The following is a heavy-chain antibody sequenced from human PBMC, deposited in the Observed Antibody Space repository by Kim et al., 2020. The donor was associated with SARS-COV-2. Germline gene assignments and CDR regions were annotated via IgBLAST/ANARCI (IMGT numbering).Heavy chain of an antibody. J-gene: IGHJ4*02. Sequence: GGSLRLSCAASGFTFSSYAMHWVRQAPGKGLEWVAVISYDGSNKYYADSVKGRFTISRDNSKNTLYLQMNSLRAEDTAVYYCARDPQSGFGEYIFDYWGQGTLVTVSS. D-gene: IGHD3-10*01. CDR2: ISYDGSNK. V-gene: IGHV3-30*04. CDR3: ARDPQSGFGEYIFDY. CDR1: GFTFSSYA.